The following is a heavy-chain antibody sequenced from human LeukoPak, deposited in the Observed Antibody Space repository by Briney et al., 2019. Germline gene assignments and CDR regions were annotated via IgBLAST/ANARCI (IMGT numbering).Heavy chain of an antibody. CDR3: ARAINYGDYSDY. D-gene: IGHD4-17*01. Sequence: GGSLRLSCAASGFTFSSYGMHWVRQAPGKGLEWVAFIRYDGSNKYYADSVKGRFTISRDNAKNSLYLQMNSLRAEDTAVYYCARAINYGDYSDYWGQGTLVTVSS. V-gene: IGHV3-30*02. CDR2: IRYDGSNK. J-gene: IGHJ4*02. CDR1: GFTFSSYG.